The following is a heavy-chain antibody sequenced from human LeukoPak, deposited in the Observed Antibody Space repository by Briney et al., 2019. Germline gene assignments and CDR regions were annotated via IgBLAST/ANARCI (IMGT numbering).Heavy chain of an antibody. Sequence: GGSLRLSCAASAFSLNAYNMNWVRQAPGKGPERLSSISYTGTYIYYADSVKGRFTISRDNAQNSLYLQMNSLRAEDTAIYYCVRDRGTYRPIDYWGQGTLVTVSS. CDR1: AFSLNAYN. V-gene: IGHV3-21*04. CDR2: ISYTGTYI. J-gene: IGHJ4*02. CDR3: VRDRGTYRPIDY. D-gene: IGHD1-26*01.